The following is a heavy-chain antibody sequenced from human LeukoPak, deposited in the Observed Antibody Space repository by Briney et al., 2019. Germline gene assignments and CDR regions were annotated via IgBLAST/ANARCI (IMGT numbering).Heavy chain of an antibody. D-gene: IGHD3-3*01. Sequence: PSETLSLTCAVYGGSFSGYYWSWIRQPPGKGLEWIGEINHSGSTNYNPSLKSRVTISVDTSKNQFSLKLSSVTAADTAVYYCARSPPRYYDFWSGYPPVYYFDYWGQGTLVTVSS. CDR2: INHSGST. CDR3: ARSPPRYYDFWSGYPPVYYFDY. J-gene: IGHJ4*02. CDR1: GGSFSGYY. V-gene: IGHV4-34*01.